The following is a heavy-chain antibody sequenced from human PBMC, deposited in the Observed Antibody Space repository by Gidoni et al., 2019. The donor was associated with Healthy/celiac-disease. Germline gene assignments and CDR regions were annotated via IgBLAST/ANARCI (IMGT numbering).Heavy chain of an antibody. CDR3: AKSPLGANWAYYFDY. V-gene: IGHV3-23*01. Sequence: EVQLLESGGGLVQPGGSLRISCAASGFTVSCYAMSWVRQAPGKGLEVVSAISGSGGSTYYADSVKGRFTISRDNSKNTLYLQMNSLRAEDTAVYYCAKSPLGANWAYYFDYWGQGTLVTVSS. D-gene: IGHD1-1*01. CDR1: GFTVSCYA. CDR2: ISGSGGST. J-gene: IGHJ4*02.